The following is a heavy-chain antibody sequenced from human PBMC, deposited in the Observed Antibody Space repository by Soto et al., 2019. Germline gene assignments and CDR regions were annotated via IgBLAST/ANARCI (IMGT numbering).Heavy chain of an antibody. D-gene: IGHD3-9*01. Sequence: QVQLVESGGGVVQPGRSLRLSCAASGFTFRDYAMHWVRQAPGKGLEWVAVISYDGSNKIYADSVRGRFTISRDNSKNTLYVQVSRLRPEDTAVYYCARDPYYDILSATTAYVDYWGQGTLVTVSS. V-gene: IGHV3-30-3*01. CDR3: ARDPYYDILSATTAYVDY. CDR1: GFTFRDYA. CDR2: ISYDGSNK. J-gene: IGHJ4*02.